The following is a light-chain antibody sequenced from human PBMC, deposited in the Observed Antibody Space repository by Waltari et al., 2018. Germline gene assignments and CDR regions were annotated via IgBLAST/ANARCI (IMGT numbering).Light chain of an antibody. Sequence: QSALTQPASVPGSPGQSTTLSCPGPSRYVGGYDSVSWYQHPPGQAPQLLIFDVSYRPSGVSTRFSGSKSGNTASLTISGLQAEDEADYSCSSYTSTSTLVFGSGTKVTVL. CDR3: SSYTSTSTLV. J-gene: IGLJ1*01. V-gene: IGLV2-14*03. CDR1: SRYVGGYDS. CDR2: DVS.